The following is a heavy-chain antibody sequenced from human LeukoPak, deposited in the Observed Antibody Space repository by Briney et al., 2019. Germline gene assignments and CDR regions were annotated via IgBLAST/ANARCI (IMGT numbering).Heavy chain of an antibody. CDR1: GFTFSSYS. Sequence: GGSLRLSCAASGFTFSSYSMNWVRQAPGKGLEWVSYISSSSTIYYADSVKGRFTISRDNAKNSLYLQMNSLRAEDTAVYYCAREGSSGYLDYDAFDIWGQGTMVTVSS. CDR3: AREGSSGYLDYDAFDI. V-gene: IGHV3-48*01. D-gene: IGHD3-22*01. CDR2: ISSSSTI. J-gene: IGHJ3*02.